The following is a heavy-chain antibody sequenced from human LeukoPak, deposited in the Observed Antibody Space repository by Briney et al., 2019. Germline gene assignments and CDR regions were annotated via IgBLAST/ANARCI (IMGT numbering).Heavy chain of an antibody. CDR2: ISSSSSYI. D-gene: IGHD6-19*01. CDR3: ARVGEVSSGWYYNY. J-gene: IGHJ4*02. CDR1: GFTFSSYS. Sequence: GGSLRLSCAASGFTFSSYSMNWVRQAPGKGLEWVSSISSSSSYIYYADSVKGRFTISRDNAKNSLYLQMNSLGAEDTAVYYCARVGEVSSGWYYNYWGQGTLVTVSS. V-gene: IGHV3-21*01.